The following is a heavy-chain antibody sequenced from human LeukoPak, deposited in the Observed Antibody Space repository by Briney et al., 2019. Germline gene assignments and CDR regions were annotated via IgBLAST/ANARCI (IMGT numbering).Heavy chain of an antibody. D-gene: IGHD2-8*01. CDR2: IYPNSGAA. CDR1: GYTFTAYY. V-gene: IGHV1-2*02. Sequence: ASVKVSCKTSGYTFTAYYMYWLRQAPGQGLECMGWIYPNSGAAGYARNFQGRVTMTRDTSVSTIYMELSRLRSDDTAVYYCARDGVSTTPDFDYWGQGTLVTVSS. J-gene: IGHJ4*02. CDR3: ARDGVSTTPDFDY.